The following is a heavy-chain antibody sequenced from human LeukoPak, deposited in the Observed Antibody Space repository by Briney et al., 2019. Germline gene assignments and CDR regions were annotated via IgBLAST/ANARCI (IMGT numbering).Heavy chain of an antibody. J-gene: IGHJ4*02. Sequence: GGSLRLSCATSGFNLNDAWMSWVRQAPGGGLEWVGRLKSKGGGETADYGAAVKGRFTISRDDSKSTLYLQMNSPKNEDTAVYFCSWELDVSFGRRLESWGQGTLVTVAS. CDR2: LKSKGGGETA. CDR1: GFNLNDAW. V-gene: IGHV3-15*01. D-gene: IGHD1-1*01. CDR3: SWELDVSFGRRLES.